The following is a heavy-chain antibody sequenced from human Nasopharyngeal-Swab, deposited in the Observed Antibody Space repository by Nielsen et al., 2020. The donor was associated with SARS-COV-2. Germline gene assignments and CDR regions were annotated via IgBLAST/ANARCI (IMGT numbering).Heavy chain of an antibody. Sequence: SETLSLTCTVSGGSISSCSYNWSWIRQPAGKGLEWIGRIYTSGSTNYNPTLKSRVTISVDTSKNPFTLKLSSVTAADTAVYYCGRGALGWFDPWGQGTLVTVSS. V-gene: IGHV4-61*02. D-gene: IGHD3-10*01. CDR1: GGSISSCSYN. CDR3: GRGALGWFDP. J-gene: IGHJ5*02. CDR2: IYTSGST.